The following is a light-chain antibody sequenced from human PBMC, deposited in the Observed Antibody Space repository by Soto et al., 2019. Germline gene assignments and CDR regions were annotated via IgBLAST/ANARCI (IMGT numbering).Light chain of an antibody. CDR1: SSNIGNNY. CDR2: DNH. CDR3: GTWDTSPGAGV. J-gene: IGLJ2*01. Sequence: QSVLTQPPLVSAAPGQKVTISCSGGSSNIGNNYVSWYQHLPGTAPKLLIYDNHERPSGIPDRFSGSTSGTSATLAITGLQAGDEADYYCGTWDTSPGAGVFGGGTKVTVL. V-gene: IGLV1-51*01.